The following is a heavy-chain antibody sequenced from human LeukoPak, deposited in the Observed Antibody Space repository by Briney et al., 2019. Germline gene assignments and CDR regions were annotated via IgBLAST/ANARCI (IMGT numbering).Heavy chain of an antibody. CDR1: GYSFTSYW. V-gene: IGHV5-51*04. CDR3: ARITNRIAAAGTGDY. J-gene: IGHJ4*02. D-gene: IGHD6-13*01. CDR2: IYPGDSDT. Sequence: GESLKISCKGSGYSFTSYWIGWVRQMPGKGLEWMGIIYPGDSDTRYSPSFQGQVTISADKPISTAYLQWSSLKASDTAMYYCARITNRIAAAGTGDYWGQGTLVTVSS.